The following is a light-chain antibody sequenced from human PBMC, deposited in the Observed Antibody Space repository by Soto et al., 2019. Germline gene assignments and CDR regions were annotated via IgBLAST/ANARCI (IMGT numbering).Light chain of an antibody. CDR1: QSVLYSSNNKNY. V-gene: IGKV4-1*01. CDR3: QQYYSTPAYT. J-gene: IGKJ2*01. Sequence: DIVMTQSPDSLAVSLGERATINCKSSQSVLYSSNNKNYLAWYQQKPGQPPKLLIYWAFTRESGVPDRFSGSGSGTDFTLTISSLQAEDVAVYYCQQYYSTPAYTFGQGTKLEIK. CDR2: WAF.